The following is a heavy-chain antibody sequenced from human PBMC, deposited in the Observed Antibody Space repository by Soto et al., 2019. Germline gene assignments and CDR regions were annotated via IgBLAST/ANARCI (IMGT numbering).Heavy chain of an antibody. CDR3: AKVRNIVVVPAAMPAFDY. D-gene: IGHD2-2*01. V-gene: IGHV3-23*01. J-gene: IGHJ4*02. CDR2: ISGSGGST. CDR1: GFTFSSYA. Sequence: GGSLRLSCAASGFTFSSYAMSWVRQAPGKGLEWVSAISGSGGSTYYADSVKGRFTISRDNSENTLYLQMNSLRAEDTAVYYCAKVRNIVVVPAAMPAFDYWGQGTLVTVSS.